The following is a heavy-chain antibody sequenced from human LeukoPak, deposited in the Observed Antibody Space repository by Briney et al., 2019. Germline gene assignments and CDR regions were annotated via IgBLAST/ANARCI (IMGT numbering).Heavy chain of an antibody. V-gene: IGHV3-30*18. CDR2: ISDDGNNK. D-gene: IGHD1-26*01. CDR1: GFTFSNYA. J-gene: IGHJ4*02. Sequence: GSSLRLSCAASGFTFSNYAMHWVRQAPGKGREWVAVISDDGNNKFYEDSLKGRFAISRDNSKNTLYLQMNSLRPEDTAVYYCAKGSRELPIDYWGQGTLVTVSS. CDR3: AKGSRELPIDY.